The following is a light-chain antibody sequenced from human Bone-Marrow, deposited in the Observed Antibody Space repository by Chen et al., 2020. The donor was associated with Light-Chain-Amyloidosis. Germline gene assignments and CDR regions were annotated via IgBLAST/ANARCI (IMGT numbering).Light chain of an antibody. J-gene: IGLJ2*01. V-gene: IGLV3-25*03. CDR2: RET. Sequence: SYELTQPPSVSVSPGQTARITCSGDALPTQYAYWYQQKPGQAPVLVIIRETERPSGISERFSGSSSGTTATLTISGVQAEDEADYHCQSADSSGTYEVIFGGGTKLTVL. CDR3: QSADSSGTYEVI. CDR1: ALPTQY.